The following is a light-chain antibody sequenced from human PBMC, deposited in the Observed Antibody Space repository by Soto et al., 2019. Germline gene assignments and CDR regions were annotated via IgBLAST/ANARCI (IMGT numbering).Light chain of an antibody. CDR2: DAS. V-gene: IGKV3-15*01. Sequence: EKVMTQSPATLSVSQGERATLSCRASQSVSTNLAWYQQKPGQAPRLLIYDASTRATGIPARFSGSGSQRGFTLTITSLQSEDFAIYFCQQYNDWPYTFGQGTKVDIK. CDR3: QQYNDWPYT. CDR1: QSVSTN. J-gene: IGKJ2*01.